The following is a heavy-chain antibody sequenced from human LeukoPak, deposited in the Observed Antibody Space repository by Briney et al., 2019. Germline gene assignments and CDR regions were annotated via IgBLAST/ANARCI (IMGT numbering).Heavy chain of an antibody. D-gene: IGHD6-13*01. CDR2: IIPIFGTA. CDR1: GGTFSSYA. CDR3: ARDRLIAAAGHSWFDP. V-gene: IGHV1-69*01. Sequence: SVKVSCKASGGTFSSYAISWVRQAPGQGLEWMGGIIPIFGTANYAQKFQGRVTITADESTSTAYMEPSSLRSEDTAVYYCARDRLIAAAGHSWFDPWGQGTLVTVSS. J-gene: IGHJ5*02.